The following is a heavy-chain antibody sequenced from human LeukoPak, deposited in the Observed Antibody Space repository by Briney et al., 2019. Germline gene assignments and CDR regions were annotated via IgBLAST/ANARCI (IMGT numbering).Heavy chain of an antibody. CDR2: IWYDGSNK. J-gene: IGHJ4*02. Sequence: PGGSLRLSCAASGFTFSSYGMHWVRQAPGKGLEWVTVIWYDGSNKYNADSVKGRFTISRDNSKNTVYLQMNSLRAEDTAVYYCAKGGVQYCSGDSCDDYFDYWGQGTLVTVSS. CDR3: AKGGVQYCSGDSCDDYFDY. CDR1: GFTFSSYG. V-gene: IGHV3-33*06. D-gene: IGHD2-15*01.